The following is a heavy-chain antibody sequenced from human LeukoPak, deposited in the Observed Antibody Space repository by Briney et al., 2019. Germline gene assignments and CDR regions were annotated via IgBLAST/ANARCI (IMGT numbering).Heavy chain of an antibody. V-gene: IGHV3-23*01. D-gene: IGHD2-2*01. CDR3: AKIPQPAVEEDDY. CDR1: GFTFSSYA. CDR2: ISGSGGST. Sequence: GGSLRLSCAASGFTFSSYAMSWVRQAPGKGPEWVSAISGSGGSTYYADSVKGRFTISRDNSKNTLYLQMNSLRAEDTAVYYCAKIPQPAVEEDDYWGQGTLVTVSS. J-gene: IGHJ4*02.